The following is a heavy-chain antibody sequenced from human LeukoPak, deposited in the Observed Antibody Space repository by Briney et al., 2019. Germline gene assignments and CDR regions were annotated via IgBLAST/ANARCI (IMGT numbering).Heavy chain of an antibody. V-gene: IGHV4-59*01. D-gene: IGHD3-10*01. J-gene: IGHJ4*02. CDR1: GGSISSYY. CDR3: ARYGSGSYYNGPPFDY. CDR2: IYYSGST. Sequence: SETLSLTCTVSGGSISSYYWSWIRQPPGKGLEWIGYIYYSGSTNYNPSLTSRVTISVDTSKNQFSLKLSSVTAADTAVYYCARYGSGSYYNGPPFDYWGQGTLVTVSS.